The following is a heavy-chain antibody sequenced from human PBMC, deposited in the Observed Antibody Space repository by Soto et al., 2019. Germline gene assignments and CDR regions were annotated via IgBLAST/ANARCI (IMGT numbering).Heavy chain of an antibody. V-gene: IGHV1-69*12. CDR3: ARGNHRWLQLWYFDL. J-gene: IGHJ2*01. Sequence: QVQLVQSGAEVKKPGSSVKVSCKASGGTFSSYAISWVRQAPGQGLEGMGGIILIFGTVNYAQKFQGRVTITADETTSTAYMELSSLRSEDTAVYYCARGNHRWLQLWYFDLWGRGTLVTVSS. CDR2: IILIFGTV. D-gene: IGHD5-12*01. CDR1: GGTFSSYA.